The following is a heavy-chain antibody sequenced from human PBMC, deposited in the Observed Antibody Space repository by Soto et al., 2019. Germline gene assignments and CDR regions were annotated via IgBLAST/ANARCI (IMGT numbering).Heavy chain of an antibody. J-gene: IGHJ6*02. CDR2: ISTSGDDT. CDR3: SPLDRAETGKHYKDYYYYGVDV. D-gene: IGHD6-13*01. Sequence: GGSLRLSCAASGFTFINYAMSWVRQAPGKGLEWVSGISTSGDDTYYADSVKGRFTISRDNSKNTLFLQMDSLRAEDTALYYCSPLDRAETGKHYKDYYYYGVDVWGQGTTATVSS. V-gene: IGHV3-23*01. CDR1: GFTFINYA.